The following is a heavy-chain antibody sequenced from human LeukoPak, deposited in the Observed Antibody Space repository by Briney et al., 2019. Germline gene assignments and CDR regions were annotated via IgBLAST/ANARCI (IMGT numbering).Heavy chain of an antibody. D-gene: IGHD1-7*01. CDR2: ISGGGGST. J-gene: IGHJ3*02. V-gene: IGHV3-23*01. CDR1: GFTFNGYA. CDR3: AKVSNGNYAGDAFDI. Sequence: SGGSLRLSCAASGFTFNGYAMTWVRQAPGKGLEWVSAISGGGGSTYYADSVKGRFTISRDNSKNTLYLQMSSLRADDTAVYYCAKVSNGNYAGDAFDIWGQGTMVTVSS.